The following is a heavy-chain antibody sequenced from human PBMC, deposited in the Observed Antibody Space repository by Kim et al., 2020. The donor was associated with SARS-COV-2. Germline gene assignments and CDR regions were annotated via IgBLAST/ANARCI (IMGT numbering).Heavy chain of an antibody. D-gene: IGHD6-13*01. J-gene: IGHJ5*02. CDR2: ISSSGSTI. Sequence: GGSLRLSCAASGFTFSSYEMNWVRQAPGKGLEWVSYISSSGSTIYYADSVKGRFTISRDNAKNSLYLQMNSLRAEDTAVYYCARALAAAGSGWFDPWGQGTLVTVSS. V-gene: IGHV3-48*03. CDR3: ARALAAAGSGWFDP. CDR1: GFTFSSYE.